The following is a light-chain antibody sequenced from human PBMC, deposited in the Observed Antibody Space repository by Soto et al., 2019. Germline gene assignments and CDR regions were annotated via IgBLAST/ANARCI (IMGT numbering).Light chain of an antibody. CDR1: QSVSKN. CDR2: GAS. J-gene: IGKJ1*01. V-gene: IGKV3-15*01. CDR3: QQYDNWPPWT. Sequence: IVMTQSPATLSVSPGESVTLSCRASQSVSKNLAWYQHKPGQAPRLLIYGASTRATGFPARFSGSGSGTEFTLTISSLQSEDFAVYYCQQYDNWPPWTFGQGTKVEIK.